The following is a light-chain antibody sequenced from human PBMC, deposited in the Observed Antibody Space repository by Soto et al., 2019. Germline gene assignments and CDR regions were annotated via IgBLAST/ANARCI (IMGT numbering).Light chain of an antibody. J-gene: IGLJ2*01. CDR2: TTN. V-gene: IGLV1-44*01. CDR1: ISNIGSNS. CDR3: AAWDDSLNGVV. Sequence: QLVLTQPPSASGTPGQRVTISCSGSISNIGSNSVHWYQQLPGTAPKLLIYTTNQRPSGVSDRFSDSQSGTSASLAISGLQSEDEADYYCAAWDDSLNGVVFGGGTKLTVL.